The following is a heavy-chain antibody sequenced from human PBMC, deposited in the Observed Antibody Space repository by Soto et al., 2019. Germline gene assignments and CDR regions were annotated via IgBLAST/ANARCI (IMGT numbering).Heavy chain of an antibody. CDR2: ISSSSSTI. CDR3: ARGLERRKPGDYYYGMDV. CDR1: GFTFSSYS. D-gene: IGHD1-1*01. Sequence: GTLRLSCAASGFTFSSYSMNWVRQAPGKGLKGVSYISSSSSTIYYADSVKGRFTISRDNAKNSLYLQMNSLRDEDTAVYYCARGLERRKPGDYYYGMDVWGQGTTVTVS. J-gene: IGHJ6*02. V-gene: IGHV3-48*02.